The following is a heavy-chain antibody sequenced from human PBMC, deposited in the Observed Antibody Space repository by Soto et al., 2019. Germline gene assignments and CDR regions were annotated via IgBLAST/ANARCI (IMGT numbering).Heavy chain of an antibody. Sequence: VQLVESGGGLVKPGGSLRLSCAASGFTFSSYAMHWVRQAPGKGLEWVAVISYDGSNKYYADSVKGRFTISRDNSKNTLYLQMNSLRAEDTAVYYCARGDYVWGSYRYSGFSYGMDVWGQGTTVTVSS. CDR3: ARGDYVWGSYRYSGFSYGMDV. CDR2: ISYDGSNK. J-gene: IGHJ6*02. D-gene: IGHD3-16*02. CDR1: GFTFSSYA. V-gene: IGHV3-30-3*01.